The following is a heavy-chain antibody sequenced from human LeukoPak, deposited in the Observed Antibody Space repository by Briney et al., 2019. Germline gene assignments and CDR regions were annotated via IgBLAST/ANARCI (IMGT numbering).Heavy chain of an antibody. CDR1: GSTFSSYA. CDR3: AKQYIREPLSYFDY. CDR2: ISGSGGST. Sequence: GGSLRLSCAASGSTFSSYAMSWVRQAPGKGLEWVSGISGSGGSTYYADSVKGRFTISRDNSKNTLYLQMNSLRAEDTAVYYCAKQYIREPLSYFDYWGQGTLVTVSS. V-gene: IGHV3-23*01. D-gene: IGHD5-24*01. J-gene: IGHJ4*02.